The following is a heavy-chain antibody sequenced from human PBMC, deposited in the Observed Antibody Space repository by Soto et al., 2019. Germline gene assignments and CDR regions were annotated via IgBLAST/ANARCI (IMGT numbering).Heavy chain of an antibody. D-gene: IGHD3-9*01. CDR2: ISSSSSYT. J-gene: IGHJ4*02. V-gene: IGHV3-11*05. Sequence: QVQLVESGGGLVKPGGSLRLSCAASGFTFSDYYMSWIRQAPGKGLEWVSYISSSSSYTNYADSVKGRFTISRDNAKNSLYLQMNRLRAEDTAVYYCARESLRYFDWSDHYFDYWGQGTLVTVSS. CDR3: ARESLRYFDWSDHYFDY. CDR1: GFTFSDYY.